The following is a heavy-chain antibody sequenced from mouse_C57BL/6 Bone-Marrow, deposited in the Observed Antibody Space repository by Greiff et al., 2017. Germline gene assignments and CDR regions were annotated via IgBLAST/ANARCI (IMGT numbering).Heavy chain of an antibody. CDR3: ARLSTASDWYFDV. J-gene: IGHJ1*03. CDR2: INSDGGST. Sequence: EVKVVESGGGLVQPGESLKLSCESNEYEFPSHDMSWVRKTPEKRLELVAAINSDGGSTYYPDTMERRFIISRDNTNKTLYLQMSSLRSEDTALYYCARLSTASDWYFDVWGTGTTVTVSS. D-gene: IGHD1-2*01. V-gene: IGHV5-2*01. CDR1: EYEFPSHD.